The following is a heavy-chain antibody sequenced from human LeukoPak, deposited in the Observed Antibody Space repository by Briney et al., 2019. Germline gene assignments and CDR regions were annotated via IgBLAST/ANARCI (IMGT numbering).Heavy chain of an antibody. V-gene: IGHV3-9*01. CDR2: ISWNSGTI. J-gene: IGHJ6*02. Sequence: GGSLRLSCAASGFTFDDYAMHWVRQGPGKGLEWVSGISWNSGTIGYADSVKGRFTISRDNAKNSLYLQMNSLRAEDTALYYCAKGDTMIVVVGMDVWGQGTAVTVS. CDR3: AKGDTMIVVVGMDV. D-gene: IGHD3-22*01. CDR1: GFTFDDYA.